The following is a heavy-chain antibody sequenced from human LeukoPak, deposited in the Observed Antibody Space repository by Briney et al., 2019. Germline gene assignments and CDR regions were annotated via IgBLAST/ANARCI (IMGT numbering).Heavy chain of an antibody. V-gene: IGHV4-39*01. CDR1: GGSMSSSSYY. CDR2: IYYSGST. Sequence: SETLSLTCGVSGGSMSSSSYYWGWIRQPPGKGLEWIGTIYYSGSTYYNPSLKSRVTISVDSSKNQCSLKLSSVTAADTAVYYCARHGTVTHRFDYWGQGTLVTVSS. CDR3: ARHGTVTHRFDY. J-gene: IGHJ4*02. D-gene: IGHD4-17*01.